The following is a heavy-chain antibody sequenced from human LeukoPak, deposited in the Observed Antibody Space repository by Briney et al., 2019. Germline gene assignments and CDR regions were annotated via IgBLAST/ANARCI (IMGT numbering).Heavy chain of an antibody. CDR1: GFTFSSYA. V-gene: IGHV3-23*01. CDR3: AKDRELLWFGELLPFDY. Sequence: GGSLRPSCAISGFTFSSYAMSWVRQAPGKGLEWVSAISGSGGSAYYADSVKGRFTISRDNSKNTLYLQMNSLRAEDTAVYYCAKDRELLWFGELLPFDYWGQGTLVTVSS. D-gene: IGHD3-10*01. CDR2: ISGSGGSA. J-gene: IGHJ4*02.